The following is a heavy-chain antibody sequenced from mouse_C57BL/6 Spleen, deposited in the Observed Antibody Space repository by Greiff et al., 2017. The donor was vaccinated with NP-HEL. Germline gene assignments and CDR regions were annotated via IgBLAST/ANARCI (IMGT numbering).Heavy chain of an antibody. V-gene: IGHV1-81*01. CDR1: GYTFTSYG. CDR3: ARHYGSSYGGWYFDV. J-gene: IGHJ1*03. CDR2: IYPRSGNT. D-gene: IGHD1-1*01. Sequence: VQLQQSGAELARPGASVKLSCKASGYTFTSYGISWVKQRPGQGLEWIGEIYPRSGNTYYNEKFKGKATLTADKSSSTAYMELRSLTSEDSAVYFGARHYGSSYGGWYFDVWGTGTTVTVSS.